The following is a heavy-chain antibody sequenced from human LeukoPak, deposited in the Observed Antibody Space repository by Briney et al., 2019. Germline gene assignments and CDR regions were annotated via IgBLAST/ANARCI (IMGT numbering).Heavy chain of an antibody. V-gene: IGHV4-59*08. J-gene: IGHJ4*02. D-gene: IGHD2-8*02. CDR3: ARGYWFYFDY. CDR1: GGSVSDYY. CDR2: IYYTGT. Sequence: SETLSLTCTASGGSVSDYYWSRIRQSPGKGLEWIGYIYYTGTSYNPSLKSRVTISADTSKNQFSLRLSSVTAADTAVYYCARGYWFYFDYWGQGTLVTVSS.